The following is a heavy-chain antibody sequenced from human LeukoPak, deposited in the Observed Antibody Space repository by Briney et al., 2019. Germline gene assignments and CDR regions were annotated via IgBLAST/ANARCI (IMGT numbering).Heavy chain of an antibody. Sequence: SETLSLTCTVSGGSISSYYWSWIRQPPGKGLEWIGYTYYSGSTNYNPSLKSRVTISVDTSKNQLSLKLSSVTAADTAVYYCARDGDTVMVDGIGMDVWGQGTTVTVSS. D-gene: IGHD5-18*01. CDR3: ARDGDTVMVDGIGMDV. J-gene: IGHJ6*02. V-gene: IGHV4-59*01. CDR2: TYYSGST. CDR1: GGSISSYY.